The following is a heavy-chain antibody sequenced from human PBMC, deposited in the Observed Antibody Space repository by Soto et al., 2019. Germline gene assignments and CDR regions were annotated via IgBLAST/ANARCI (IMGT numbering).Heavy chain of an antibody. J-gene: IGHJ1*01. CDR2: ISSTTNYI. Sequence: PGGSLRLSCAASGFTFTRYSMNWVRQAPGKGLEWGSSISSTTNYIYYADSMKGRFTVSRDNAKNSVYLEMNSLRAEDTAVYYFAKDLRQWLVPEYFQHWGQGNLVTV. CDR3: AKDLRQWLVPEYFQH. CDR1: GFTFTRYS. V-gene: IGHV3-21*04. D-gene: IGHD6-19*01.